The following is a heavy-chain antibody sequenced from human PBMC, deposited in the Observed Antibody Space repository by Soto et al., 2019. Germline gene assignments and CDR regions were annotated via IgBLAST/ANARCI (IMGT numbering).Heavy chain of an antibody. CDR1: GYTFTGYY. D-gene: IGHD3-10*01. CDR3: ARGANYGSGRYYYYGMDV. CDR2: INPNSGGT. Sequence: GASVKVSCKASGYTFTGYYMHWVRQAPGQGLEWMGWINPNSGGTNYAQKFQGWVTMTRDTSISTAYMELSRLGSDDTAVYYCARGANYGSGRYYYYGMDVWGQGTTVTVSS. V-gene: IGHV1-2*04. J-gene: IGHJ6*02.